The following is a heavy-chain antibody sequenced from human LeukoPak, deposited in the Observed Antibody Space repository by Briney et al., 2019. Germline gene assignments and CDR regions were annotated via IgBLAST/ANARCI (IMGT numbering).Heavy chain of an antibody. D-gene: IGHD3-16*01. CDR2: IKQDGSEK. V-gene: IGHV3-7*01. J-gene: IGHJ4*02. CDR3: ARGGSRLLTSYIFDY. Sequence: GGSLRLSCAASGSTFSRYWMSWVRQAPGKGLEWVANIKQDGSEKYYADSVKGRFTIFRDNAKISLYVQVNSLRAEDTAVYYCARGGSRLLTSYIFDYWGQGTLVTVSS. CDR1: GSTFSRYW.